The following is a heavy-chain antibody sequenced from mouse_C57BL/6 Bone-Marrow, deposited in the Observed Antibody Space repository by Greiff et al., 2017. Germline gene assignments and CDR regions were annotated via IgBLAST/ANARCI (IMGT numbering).Heavy chain of an antibody. V-gene: IGHV5-6*01. CDR2: ISSGGSYT. CDR3: ARLHYYGSSTYYFDY. J-gene: IGHJ2*01. D-gene: IGHD1-1*01. Sequence: EVKLMESGGDLVKPGGSLKLSCAASGFTFSSYGMSWVRQTPDKRLEWVATISSGGSYTYYPDSVKGRFTISRDNAKNTLYLQMSSLKSEDTAMYYCARLHYYGSSTYYFDYWGQGTTLTVSS. CDR1: GFTFSSYG.